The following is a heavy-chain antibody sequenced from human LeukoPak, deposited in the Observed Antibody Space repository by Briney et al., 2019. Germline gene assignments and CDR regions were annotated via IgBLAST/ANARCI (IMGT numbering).Heavy chain of an antibody. Sequence: GGSLRLSCAASGFTFSDYYMSWIRQAPGKGLEWVSYISSSSTYTNNPDSVKGRFTISRDNAKNSLYLQMNSLRAEDTAIYYCARGKRGDLRDGSWYFDYWGQGTLVTVS. J-gene: IGHJ4*02. D-gene: IGHD5-24*01. CDR2: ISSSSTYT. V-gene: IGHV3-11*05. CDR3: ARGKRGDLRDGSWYFDY. CDR1: GFTFSDYY.